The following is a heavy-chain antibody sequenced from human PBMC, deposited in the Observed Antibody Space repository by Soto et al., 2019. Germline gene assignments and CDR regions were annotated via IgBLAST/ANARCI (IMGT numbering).Heavy chain of an antibody. CDR2: VIPILGAS. Sequence: SVKVSCKASADTFTGYTVTWVRQAPGQGLEWVGRVIPILGASNFAQKFQGRVTISADKSADTAYMVLTGLTSEDTAVYYCARSRGSYYTNFDSWGQGTLVTVS. CDR1: ADTFTGYT. J-gene: IGHJ4*02. CDR3: ARSRGSYYTNFDS. D-gene: IGHD3-10*01. V-gene: IGHV1-69*08.